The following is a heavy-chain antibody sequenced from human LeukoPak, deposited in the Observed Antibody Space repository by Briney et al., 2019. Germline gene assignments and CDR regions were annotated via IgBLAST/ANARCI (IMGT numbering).Heavy chain of an antibody. CDR3: ARANGDHYDY. J-gene: IGHJ4*02. D-gene: IGHD4-17*01. CDR2: ISAYNGNT. Sequence: ASVKVSCKASGGTFSSYAISWVRQAPGQGLEWMGWISAYNGNTNYAQKLQGRVTMTTDTSTSTAYMELRSLRSDDTAVYYCARANGDHYDYWGQGTLVTVSS. V-gene: IGHV1-18*01. CDR1: GGTFSSYA.